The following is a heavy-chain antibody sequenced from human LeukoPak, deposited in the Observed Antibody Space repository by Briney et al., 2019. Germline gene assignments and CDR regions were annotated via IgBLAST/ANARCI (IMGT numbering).Heavy chain of an antibody. D-gene: IGHD3-22*01. CDR3: ASFDYYDSSHAFDI. CDR1: GFTVSSNY. V-gene: IGHV3-53*01. CDR2: IYSGGST. J-gene: IGHJ3*02. Sequence: GGSLRLSCAASGFTVSSNYMSWVRQAPGKGLEWVSVIYSGGSTYYADSVKGRFTISRDNSKNTLYLQMNSLRAEDTAVYYCASFDYYDSSHAFDIWGQGTMVTVSS.